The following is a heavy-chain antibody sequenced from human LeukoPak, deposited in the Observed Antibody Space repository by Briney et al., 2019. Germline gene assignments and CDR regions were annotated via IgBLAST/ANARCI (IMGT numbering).Heavy chain of an antibody. Sequence: GVSLRLLCGASGYTFSSCAMSWVSEAPGKALEGGTAISGSGGSTYYADSVKGRFSISSDNSKNTLYLQMNSLSAEDTAVSYCARGGGPSYGHYYFDNWGQGTLVTVSS. CDR3: ARGGGPSYGHYYFDN. D-gene: IGHD5-18*01. CDR2: ISGSGGST. J-gene: IGHJ4*02. CDR1: GYTFSSCA. V-gene: IGHV3-23*01.